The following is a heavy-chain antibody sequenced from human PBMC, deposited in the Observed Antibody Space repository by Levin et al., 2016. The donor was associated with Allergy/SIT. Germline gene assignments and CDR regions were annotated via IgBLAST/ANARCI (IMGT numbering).Heavy chain of an antibody. Sequence: WVRQAPGQRLEWMGWINAGNGNTKYSQKFQGRVTITRDTSASTAYMELSSLRSEDTAVYYCARAIVATIRTYYFDYWGQGTLVTVSS. CDR2: INAGNGNT. V-gene: IGHV1-3*01. J-gene: IGHJ4*02. CDR3: ARAIVATIRTYYFDY. D-gene: IGHD5-12*01.